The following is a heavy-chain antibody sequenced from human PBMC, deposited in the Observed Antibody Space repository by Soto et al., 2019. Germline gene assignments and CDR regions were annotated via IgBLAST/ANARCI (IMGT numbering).Heavy chain of an antibody. Sequence: ASVKVSCKASGGTFSSYAISWVRQAPGQGLEWMGGIIPIFGTANYAQKFQGRVTITADESTSTAYMELSSLRSEDTAVYYCARAYPTLDYGDYYYYYGMDVWGQGTTVTVSS. CDR3: ARAYPTLDYGDYYYYYGMDV. CDR1: GGTFSSYA. CDR2: IIPIFGTA. V-gene: IGHV1-69*13. D-gene: IGHD4-17*01. J-gene: IGHJ6*02.